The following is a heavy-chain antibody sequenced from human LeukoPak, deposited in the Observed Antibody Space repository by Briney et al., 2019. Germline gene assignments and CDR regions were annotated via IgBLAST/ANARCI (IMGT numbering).Heavy chain of an antibody. J-gene: IGHJ4*02. CDR1: GGSFSGYY. D-gene: IGHD3-10*01. CDR2: INHSGST. V-gene: IGHV4-34*01. Sequence: PSETLSLPCAVYGGSFSGYYWSWPPHPPGRGREGFGEINHSGSTNYNPSLKSRVTISVDTSKNQFSLKVNSVTTADTAVYYCARGPLYYDGSGSYEGFDYWGQETLVTVSS. CDR3: ARGPLYYDGSGSYEGFDY.